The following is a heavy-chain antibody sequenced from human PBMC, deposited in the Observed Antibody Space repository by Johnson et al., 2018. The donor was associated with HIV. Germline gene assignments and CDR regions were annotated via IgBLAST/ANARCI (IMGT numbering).Heavy chain of an antibody. Sequence: VLLVESGGGLVQPGGSLRLSCAASGFTVSSNNMSWVRQAPGKGLEWVSVINSCGSTYYADSVKGRFTFSMDNAKNSLYLQMNSLGAEDTAVYYCARDQSEVDAFDIWGQGTMVTVSS. V-gene: IGHV3-66*01. CDR2: INSCGST. J-gene: IGHJ3*02. CDR3: ARDQSEVDAFDI. CDR1: GFTVSSNN.